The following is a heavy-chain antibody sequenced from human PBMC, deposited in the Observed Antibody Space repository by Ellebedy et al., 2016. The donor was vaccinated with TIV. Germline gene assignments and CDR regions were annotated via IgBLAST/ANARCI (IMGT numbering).Heavy chain of an antibody. D-gene: IGHD1-1*01. CDR3: ARLEGERYDGYGMDV. CDR1: GFIFSSYN. V-gene: IGHV3-21*06. CDR2: ISSGSSYV. Sequence: GESLKISXAASGFIFSSYNMNWVRQAPGKGQEWVSSISSGSSYVYYADSVKGRFTISRDNAKNSLYLQMNSLRAEDTAVYYCARLEGERYDGYGMDVWGQGTTVTVSS. J-gene: IGHJ6*02.